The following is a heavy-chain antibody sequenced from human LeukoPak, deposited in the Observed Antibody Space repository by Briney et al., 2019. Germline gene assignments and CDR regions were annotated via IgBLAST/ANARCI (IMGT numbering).Heavy chain of an antibody. CDR3: ATTFGGYSYGYNYYYGMDV. D-gene: IGHD5-18*01. V-gene: IGHV4-39*01. CDR2: IYYSGST. J-gene: IGHJ6*02. Sequence: SETLSLTCTVSGGSISSSSYYWGWIRQPPGKGLEWIGSIYYSGSTYYNPSLKSRVTISVDTSKNQFSLKLSSVTAADTAVYYCATTFGGYSYGYNYYYGMDVWGQGTTVTVSS. CDR1: GGSISSSSYY.